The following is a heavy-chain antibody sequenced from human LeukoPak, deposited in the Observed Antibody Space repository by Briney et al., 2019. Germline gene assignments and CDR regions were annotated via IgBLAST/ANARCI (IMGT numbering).Heavy chain of an antibody. CDR3: AKRWTYGSGGHDAFDI. CDR2: IYYSGST. Sequence: SETLSLTCTVSGGSISSGGYYWSWIRQHPGKGLGWIGYIYYSGSTYYNPSLKSRVTISVDTSKNQFSLKLSSVTAADTAVYYCAKRWTYGSGGHDAFDIWGQGTMVTVSS. CDR1: GGSISSGGYY. D-gene: IGHD3-10*01. J-gene: IGHJ3*02. V-gene: IGHV4-31*03.